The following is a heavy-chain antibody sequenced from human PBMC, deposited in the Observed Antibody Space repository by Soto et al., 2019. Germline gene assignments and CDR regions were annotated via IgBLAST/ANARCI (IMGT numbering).Heavy chain of an antibody. CDR1: GFTFSSYW. CDR3: ARIGYSSSCFDY. V-gene: IGHV3-7*01. Sequence: EVHLVESGGGLVQPGGSLRLSCAASGFTFSSYWMSWVRQAPGKGLAWVANIKQDGSQIYYVDSVKGRFTISRDNAKNSVYLQMNSLRAEDTAVYYCARIGYSSSCFDYWGQGTLVTVSS. CDR2: IKQDGSQI. J-gene: IGHJ4*02. D-gene: IGHD6-6*01.